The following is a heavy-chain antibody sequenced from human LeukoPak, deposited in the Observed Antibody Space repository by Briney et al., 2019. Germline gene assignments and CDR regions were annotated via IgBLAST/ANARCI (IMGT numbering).Heavy chain of an antibody. CDR2: ISAYNGNT. CDR3: ARSFGGIAAAGLFDY. D-gene: IGHD6-13*01. CDR1: GYTFTSYG. J-gene: IGHJ4*02. Sequence: ASVKVFCKASGYTFTSYGISWVRQAPGQGLEWMGWISAYNGNTNYAQKLQGRVTMTTDTSTSTAYMELRSLRSDDTAVYYCARSFGGIAAAGLFDYWGQGTLVTVSS. V-gene: IGHV1-18*01.